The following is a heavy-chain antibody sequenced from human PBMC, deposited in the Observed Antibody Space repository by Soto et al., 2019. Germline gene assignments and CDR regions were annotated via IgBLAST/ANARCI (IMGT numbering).Heavy chain of an antibody. J-gene: IGHJ6*02. V-gene: IGHV5-51*01. D-gene: IGHD6-6*01. CDR3: ARTRSFTLGFYYDGMDV. Sequence: GESLKISCQGSGYSFASYWIGWVRQMPGKDLEWMGTIYPGDSDTRYSPSFQGQVTISADKSLRTAYLQWTSLKASDTALYYCARTRSFTLGFYYDGMDVWGQGTTVTVSS. CDR2: IYPGDSDT. CDR1: GYSFASYW.